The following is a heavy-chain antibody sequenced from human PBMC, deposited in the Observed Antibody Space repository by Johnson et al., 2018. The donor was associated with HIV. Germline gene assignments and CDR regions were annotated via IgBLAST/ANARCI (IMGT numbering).Heavy chain of an antibody. J-gene: IGHJ3*02. CDR1: GFTFSSYA. CDR2: ISYDGSNK. D-gene: IGHD5/OR15-5a*01. Sequence: VQVVESGGGVVQPGRSLRLSCAASGFTFSSYAMHWVRQAPGKGLEWVAVISYDGSNKYYADSVKGRFTISRDNSKNTLYLQMNSLRADDTALYYCAKDLRSVNLDAFDIWGQGTMVTVAS. CDR3: AKDLRSVNLDAFDI. V-gene: IGHV3-30*04.